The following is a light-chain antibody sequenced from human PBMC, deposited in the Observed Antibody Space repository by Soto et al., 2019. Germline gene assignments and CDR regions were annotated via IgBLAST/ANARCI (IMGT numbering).Light chain of an antibody. V-gene: IGKV3-20*01. CDR3: QQYGSSLLT. Sequence: EFVLTQSPGTLSLSPGERATLSCRASQSVSSSYLAWYQQKPGQAPRLLIYGASSRATGIPDRFSGSGSGTDFTLTISRLEPEDFAVYYCQQYGSSLLTFGGGTKVEIK. J-gene: IGKJ4*01. CDR1: QSVSSSY. CDR2: GAS.